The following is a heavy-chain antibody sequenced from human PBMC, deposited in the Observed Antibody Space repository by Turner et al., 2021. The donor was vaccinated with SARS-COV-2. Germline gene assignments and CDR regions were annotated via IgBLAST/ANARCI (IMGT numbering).Heavy chain of an antibody. CDR2: ISYDGSNK. V-gene: IGHV3-30*18. Sequence: QVLVVVSGGGVVQPGRSQRLPFAATGFTFSSYGMHWVRQAPGKGLEWGAVISYDGSNKYYADSVKGRFTISRDNSKNTLYLQMNSLRAEDTAVYYCAKNGYSYGYSGYYFDYWGQGTLVTVSS. D-gene: IGHD5-18*01. J-gene: IGHJ4*02. CDR3: AKNGYSYGYSGYYFDY. CDR1: GFTFSSYG.